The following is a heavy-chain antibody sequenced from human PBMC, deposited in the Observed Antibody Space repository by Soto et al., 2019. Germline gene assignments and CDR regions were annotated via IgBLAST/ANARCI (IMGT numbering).Heavy chain of an antibody. D-gene: IGHD6-6*01. J-gene: IGHJ1*01. CDR1: GYTFTSYA. Sequence: ASVKVSCKASGYTFTSYAMHWVRQGPGQRLEWMGWINAGNGNTKYSQKFQGRVTITRDTSASTAYMELSSLRSEDTAAYYCARVYSSSSGYFQYWGQGTLVTVSS. CDR3: ARVYSSSSGYFQY. V-gene: IGHV1-3*01. CDR2: INAGNGNT.